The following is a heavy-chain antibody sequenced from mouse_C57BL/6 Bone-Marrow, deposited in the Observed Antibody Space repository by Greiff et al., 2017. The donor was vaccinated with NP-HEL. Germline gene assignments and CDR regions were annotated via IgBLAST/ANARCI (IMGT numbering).Heavy chain of an antibody. CDR2: IYPGDGDT. D-gene: IGHD1-1*01. J-gene: IGHJ4*01. CDR1: GYAFSSSW. Sequence: VHLVESGPELVKPGASVKISCKASGYAFSSSWMNWVKQRPGKGLEWIGRIYPGDGDTNYNGKFKGKATLTADKSSSTAYMQLSSLTSEDSAVYFCARSPITTVVATRYARDYWGQGTSVTVSS. CDR3: ARSPITTVVATRYARDY. V-gene: IGHV1-82*01.